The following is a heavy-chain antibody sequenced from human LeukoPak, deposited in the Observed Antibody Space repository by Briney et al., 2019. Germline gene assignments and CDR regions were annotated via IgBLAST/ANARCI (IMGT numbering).Heavy chain of an antibody. CDR3: ARDRSHYCSGGSCYFPCWFDP. Sequence: GGSLRLSCAASGFTSSSYWMSWVRQAPGKGLEWVANIKQDGSEKYYVDSVKGRFAISRDNAKNSLYLQMNSLRAEDTAVYYCARDRSHYCSGGSCYFPCWFDPWGQGTLVTVSS. D-gene: IGHD2-15*01. J-gene: IGHJ5*02. CDR2: IKQDGSEK. CDR1: GFTSSSYW. V-gene: IGHV3-7*01.